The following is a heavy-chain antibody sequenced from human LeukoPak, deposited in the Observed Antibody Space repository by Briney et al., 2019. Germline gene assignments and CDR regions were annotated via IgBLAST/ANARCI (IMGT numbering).Heavy chain of an antibody. CDR3: ARALMTLVRGVPRTTWFHP. D-gene: IGHD3-10*01. J-gene: IGHJ5*02. CDR2: SIESGTT. Sequence: PSETLPLTSPALGGSLGVYYWTWFGRAPGRGRGGLGKSIESGTTNYNASLNNRVTISVDTSKNQFSLKLTSLTAADTAVFYCARALMTLVRGVPRTTWFHPWGQGTLVTVSS. V-gene: IGHV4-34*12. CDR1: GGSLGVYY.